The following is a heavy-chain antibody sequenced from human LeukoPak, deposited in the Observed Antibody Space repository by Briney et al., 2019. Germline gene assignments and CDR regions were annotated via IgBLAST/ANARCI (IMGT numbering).Heavy chain of an antibody. CDR3: ARGRITKLGPTSRRTSYYFDY. Sequence: ASVKVSCKASGFTFTGYYIHWVRQAPGQGLEWMGWIKPDSGATNYAQNFQGRVTMTWDTSINTAYMELTTLRSDDTAVYYCARGRITKLGPTSRRTSYYFDYWGQGTLVTVSS. J-gene: IGHJ4*02. D-gene: IGHD3-3*01. CDR2: IKPDSGAT. CDR1: GFTFTGYY. V-gene: IGHV1-2*02.